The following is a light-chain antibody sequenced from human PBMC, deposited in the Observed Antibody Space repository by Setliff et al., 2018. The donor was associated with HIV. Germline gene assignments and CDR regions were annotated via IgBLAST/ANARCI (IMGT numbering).Light chain of an antibody. Sequence: QSALTQPPSASGSPGQSVAISCTGTSSDVGGYNYVSWYQLHPGKAPKLMISEVTKRPSGVPDRFSGSKSGNTASLTVSGLQAEDEADYYCSSHRDNSPFGFGTGTRSPS. CDR1: SSDVGGYNY. CDR2: EVT. J-gene: IGLJ1*01. V-gene: IGLV2-8*01. CDR3: SSHRDNSPFG.